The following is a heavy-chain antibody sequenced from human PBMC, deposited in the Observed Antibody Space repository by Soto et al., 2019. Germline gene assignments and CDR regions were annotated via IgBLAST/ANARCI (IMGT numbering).Heavy chain of an antibody. CDR2: ISYDGINK. J-gene: IGHJ4*02. CDR1: GFTFSSYG. V-gene: IGHV3-30*03. D-gene: IGHD5-18*01. CDR3: AGGYSFGDY. Sequence: QVQLVESGGGVVQPGRSLRLSCAASGFTFSSYGMQWVRQAPGKGLEWVSLISYDGINKYYADSVKGRFTFSRDNSKNTLYLQMKSLGAEDTAVYFCAGGYSFGDYWGQGTLVTVSS.